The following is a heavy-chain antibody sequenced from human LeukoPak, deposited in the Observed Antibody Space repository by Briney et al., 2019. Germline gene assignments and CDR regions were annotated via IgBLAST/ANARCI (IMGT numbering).Heavy chain of an antibody. V-gene: IGHV3-30*18. CDR1: GFTFSSYG. CDR3: AKVKTGTTRYYYYYGMDV. CDR2: ISYDGSNK. Sequence: GGSLRLSCAASGFTFSSYGMHGVPQAPGKGLEWLAVISYDGSNKYYEDSVKGRFTISRDNSKNTLYLQMNSLRAEDTAVYYCAKVKTGTTRYYYYYGMDVWGQGTTVTVSS. D-gene: IGHD1-7*01. J-gene: IGHJ6*02.